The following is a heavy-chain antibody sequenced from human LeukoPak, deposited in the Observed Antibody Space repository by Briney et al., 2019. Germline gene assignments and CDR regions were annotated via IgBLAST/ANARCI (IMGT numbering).Heavy chain of an antibody. CDR3: ARRVVVVPAAGGAFDI. V-gene: IGHV1-69*13. CDR2: IIPSFGTA. J-gene: IGHJ3*02. Sequence: GASVNVSRKASGDTFSSYSISWVRQAPGQRLEWRGGIIPSFGTANYAQRFQGRVTNTADEYTRTAYMELRVLRSEDTAVYYCARRVVVVPAAGGAFDIWGQGTMVTVSS. CDR1: GDTFSSYS. D-gene: IGHD2-2*01.